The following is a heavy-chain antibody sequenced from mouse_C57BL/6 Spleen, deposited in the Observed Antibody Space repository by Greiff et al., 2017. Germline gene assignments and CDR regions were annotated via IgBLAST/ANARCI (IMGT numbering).Heavy chain of an antibody. CDR2: FHPYNDDT. J-gene: IGHJ1*03. CDR1: GYTFTTYP. D-gene: IGHD1-1*01. V-gene: IGHV1-47*01. Sequence: QVQLKQSGAELVKPGASVTMSCKASGYTFTTYPIEWMKQNHGKSLEWIGNFHPYNDDTKYNEKFKGKATLTVEKSSSTVYLELSRLTSDDSAVYYCARSYGSSQGWYFDVWGTGTTVTVSS. CDR3: ARSYGSSQGWYFDV.